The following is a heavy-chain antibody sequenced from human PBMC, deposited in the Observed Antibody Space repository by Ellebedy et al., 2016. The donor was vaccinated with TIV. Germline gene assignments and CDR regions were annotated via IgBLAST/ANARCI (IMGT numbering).Heavy chain of an antibody. D-gene: IGHD3-10*01. V-gene: IGHV4-59*08. CDR3: ARVWGLWFGESDPFDY. Sequence: MPSETLSLTCTVSGGPISNYYRSWIRQPPGKGLEWIGYNQYSGSTNYNPSLKSRVTISVDMSNNQFSLKLSSVTAADTAVYYCARVWGLWFGESDPFDYWGQGTLVTVSS. CDR2: NQYSGST. CDR1: GGPISNYY. J-gene: IGHJ4*02.